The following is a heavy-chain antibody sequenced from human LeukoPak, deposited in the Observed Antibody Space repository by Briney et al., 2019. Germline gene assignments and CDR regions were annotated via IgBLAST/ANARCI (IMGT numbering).Heavy chain of an antibody. CDR1: GDTTIRIPSY. D-gene: IGHD3-3*01. V-gene: IGHV4-39*07. CDR3: ARDRPFGRVVSAILGAFDM. CDR2: INHGGNT. J-gene: IGHJ3*02. Sequence: PSETLSLTCNLSGDTTIRIPSYWGWIRQAPGKAPEWIGTINHGGNTYYNPSLKTRVTISLDMSKTQVSLTLSSATAADTAMYYCARDRPFGRVVSAILGAFDMWGQGALVTVSS.